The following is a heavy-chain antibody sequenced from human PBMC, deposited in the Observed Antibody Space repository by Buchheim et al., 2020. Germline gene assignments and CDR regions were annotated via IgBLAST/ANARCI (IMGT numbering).Heavy chain of an antibody. J-gene: IGHJ4*02. D-gene: IGHD6-19*01. CDR2: IKQDGSEQ. V-gene: IGHV3-7*01. Sequence: EVQLVESGGGLVQPGGSLRLSCAASGITFSNHWMSWVRQAPGKGPEWVAIIKQDGSEQFYVDSVKGRFTISRNNHKNSHYSQMHSLRAEDTAVYYCVRGSGWLHDYWGQGTL. CDR1: GITFSNHW. CDR3: VRGSGWLHDY.